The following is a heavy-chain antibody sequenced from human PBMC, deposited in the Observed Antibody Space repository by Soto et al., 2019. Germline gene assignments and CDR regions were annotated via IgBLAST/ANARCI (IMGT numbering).Heavy chain of an antibody. Sequence: QVHLVQSGAEVKSPGSAVKVSCQVSGAGDTFSNYGLNWVRQAPGQRLEWMGGTIPAFGTANYAEKLQGRDTTPADTSTTTSYMELSSLRSDDTAVYYCWRHDKTALPPLDSWGQGTLVSVSS. CDR3: WRHDKTALPPLDS. V-gene: IGHV1-69*06. J-gene: IGHJ4*02. CDR2: TIPAFGTA. CDR1: GAGDTFSNYG. D-gene: IGHD1-1*01.